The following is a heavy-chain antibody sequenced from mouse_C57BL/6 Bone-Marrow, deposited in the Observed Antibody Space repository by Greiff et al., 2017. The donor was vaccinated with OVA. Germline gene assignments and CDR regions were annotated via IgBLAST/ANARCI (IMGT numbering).Heavy chain of an antibody. CDR3: ATGPWFAY. V-gene: IGHV1-81*01. J-gene: IGHJ3*01. Sequence: VKLMESGAELARPGASVKLSCKASGYTFTSYGISWVKQRTGQGLEWIGEIYPRSGNTYYNEKFKGKATLTADKSSSTAYMELRSLTSEDSAVYFCATGPWFAYWGQGTLVTVSA. CDR1: GYTFTSYG. CDR2: IYPRSGNT.